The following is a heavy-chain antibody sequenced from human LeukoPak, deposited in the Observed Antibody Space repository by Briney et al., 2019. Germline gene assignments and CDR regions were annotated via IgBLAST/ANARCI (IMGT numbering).Heavy chain of an antibody. CDR3: ARERRDGYGARVDYFDY. Sequence: SETLSLTCTVSGGSISSYYWSWIRQPPGKGLEWIGYIYYSGSTNYNPSPKSRVTISVDTSKNQFSLKLSSVTAADTAVYYCARERRDGYGARVDYFDYWGQGTLVTVSS. J-gene: IGHJ4*02. V-gene: IGHV4-59*01. CDR2: IYYSGST. D-gene: IGHD5-24*01. CDR1: GGSISSYY.